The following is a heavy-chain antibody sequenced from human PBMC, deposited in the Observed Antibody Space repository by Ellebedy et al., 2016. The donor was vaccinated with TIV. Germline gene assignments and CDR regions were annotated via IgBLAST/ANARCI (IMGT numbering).Heavy chain of an antibody. CDR2: IYHSGST. V-gene: IGHV4-30-2*01. J-gene: IGHJ3*01. D-gene: IGHD3-10*01. CDR1: GGSISSGGYS. Sequence: SETLSLTXAVSGGSISSGGYSWSWIRQPPGKGLEWIGYIYHSGSTYYNPSLKSRVTISIDTSKNQFSLNLISMTAADTAVYYCARGAYGSGSHGTFDYWGQGTVVTVST. CDR3: ARGAYGSGSHGTFDY.